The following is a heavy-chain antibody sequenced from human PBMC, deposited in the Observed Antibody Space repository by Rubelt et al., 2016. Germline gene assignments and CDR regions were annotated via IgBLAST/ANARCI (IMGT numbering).Heavy chain of an antibody. D-gene: IGHD1-26*01. CDR1: GYTFTSHD. V-gene: IGHV1-8*01. CDR2: MNPNSGNA. CDR3: ARGGVGPTTAY. Sequence: QVQLMQSGAEVKKPGASVKVSCKASGYTFTSHDINWVRQATGQGLEWMGWMNPNSGNACYALKFQCSVTMTGNISISTAYMGRSSRKFEDTAVYDCARGGVGPTTAYWGQGTLVTVSS. J-gene: IGHJ4*02.